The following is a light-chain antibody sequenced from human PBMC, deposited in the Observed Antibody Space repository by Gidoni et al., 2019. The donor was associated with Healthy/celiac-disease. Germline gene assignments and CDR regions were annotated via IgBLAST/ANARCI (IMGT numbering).Light chain of an antibody. CDR1: QRLSSY. CDR2: AAS. V-gene: IGKV1-39*01. CDR3: QQSYSTPPYT. J-gene: IGKJ2*01. Sequence: DIQLPQSPSSLSASVGDRVTITCRASQRLSSYLNWYQQKPGKAPKLLIYAASSLPSGFPSRLIGSGSGTDFTLTISSLQPEDFATYYCQQSYSTPPYTFGQGTKLEIK.